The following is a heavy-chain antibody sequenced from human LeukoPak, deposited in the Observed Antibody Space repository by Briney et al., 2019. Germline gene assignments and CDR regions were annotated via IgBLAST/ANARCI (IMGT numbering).Heavy chain of an antibody. V-gene: IGHV4-34*01. CDR2: IYHSGST. D-gene: IGHD6-19*01. Sequence: SETLSLTCAVYDGSFSGYYWSWIRQPPGEGLEWIGEIYHSGSTNYNPSLKSRVTISVDKSKNQFSLKLSSVTAADTAVYYCARAPVAGTLDYWGQGTLVTVSS. J-gene: IGHJ4*02. CDR1: DGSFSGYY. CDR3: ARAPVAGTLDY.